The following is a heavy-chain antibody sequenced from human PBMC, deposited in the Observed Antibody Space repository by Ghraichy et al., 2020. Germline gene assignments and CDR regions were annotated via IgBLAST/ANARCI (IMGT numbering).Heavy chain of an antibody. J-gene: IGHJ4*02. CDR2: IYYSGST. V-gene: IGHV4-59*01. D-gene: IGHD3-3*01. CDR3: ARVTTYRRGLYFDY. Sequence: SQTLSLTCTVSGGSISSYYWSWIRQPPGKGLEWIGYIYYSGSTNYNPSLKSRVTISVDTSKNQFSLKLSSVTAADTAVYYCARVTTYRRGLYFDYWGQGTLVTVSS. CDR1: GGSISSYY.